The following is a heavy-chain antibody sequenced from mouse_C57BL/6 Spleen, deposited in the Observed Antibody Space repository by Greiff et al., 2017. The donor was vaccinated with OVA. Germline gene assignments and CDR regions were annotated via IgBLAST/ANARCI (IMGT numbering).Heavy chain of an antibody. CDR2: IYPGSGNT. Sequence: VQLQESGPELVKPGASVKISCKASGYSFTSYYIHWVKQRPGQGLEWIGWIYPGSGNTKYNEKFKGKATLTADTSSSTAYMQLSSLTSEDSAVYYCALITTVVAPFDYWGQGTTLTVSS. V-gene: IGHV1-66*01. CDR1: GYSFTSYY. D-gene: IGHD1-1*01. CDR3: ALITTVVAPFDY. J-gene: IGHJ2*01.